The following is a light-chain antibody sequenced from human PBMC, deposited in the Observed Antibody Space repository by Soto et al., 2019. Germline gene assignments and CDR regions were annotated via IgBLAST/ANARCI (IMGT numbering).Light chain of an antibody. Sequence: DVVTTQSPLSLPVTPGEPASISCRSSQSLLYSNGYNYLDWYLQKPGQSPQLLIYLGSYRASGVPDRFTGSGSGTDFTLKISRVEAEDVGVYYCMQALQTPFTFGPGTKVEIK. CDR2: LGS. V-gene: IGKV2-28*01. CDR1: QSLLYSNGYNY. CDR3: MQALQTPFT. J-gene: IGKJ3*01.